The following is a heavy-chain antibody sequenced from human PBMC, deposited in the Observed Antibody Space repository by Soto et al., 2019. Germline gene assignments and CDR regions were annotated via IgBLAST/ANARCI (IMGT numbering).Heavy chain of an antibody. D-gene: IGHD3-3*01. CDR3: ARGYDFWSGYPHSDY. J-gene: IGHJ4*02. Sequence: SETLSLTFTVSGGSISRYYWSWIRQPPGKGLEWIGYIYYSGSTNYNPSLKSRVTISVDTSKNQFSLKLSSVTAADTAVYYCARGYDFWSGYPHSDYWGQGTLVTVSS. CDR2: IYYSGST. CDR1: GGSISRYY. V-gene: IGHV4-59*01.